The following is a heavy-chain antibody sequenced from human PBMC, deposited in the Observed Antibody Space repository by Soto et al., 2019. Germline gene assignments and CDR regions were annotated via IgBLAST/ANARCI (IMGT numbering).Heavy chain of an antibody. Sequence: EVQLVESGGGLVQPGGSLRLSCAASGFTFSSYWMHWVRQAPGKGLVWVSRINSVGSSTSYADSVKGRFTISRDNAKNTLYLQMNSLRAEDTAVYYCASIMSYYYYYMDVWGKGTTVTVSS. D-gene: IGHD3-16*01. CDR3: ASIMSYYYYYMDV. CDR1: GFTFSSYW. CDR2: INSVGSST. J-gene: IGHJ6*03. V-gene: IGHV3-74*01.